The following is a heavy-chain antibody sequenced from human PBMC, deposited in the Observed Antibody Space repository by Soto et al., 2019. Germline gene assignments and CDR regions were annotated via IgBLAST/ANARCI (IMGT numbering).Heavy chain of an antibody. CDR2: IYYSGTT. CDR3: ARGGYDTSGQTFIGWGPDC. CDR1: GGSFSSDSFI. D-gene: IGHD3-22*01. Sequence: QVQLEESGPGLVKPSQTLSLTCSVSGGSFSSDSFIWSWVRQFPGKGLEWIGYIYYSGTTYYNPSLNGRATISVDTSNNQFSLKLTSVTAADTAVYYCARGGYDTSGQTFIGWGPDCWGQGTLVTVSS. V-gene: IGHV4-30-4*08. J-gene: IGHJ4*02.